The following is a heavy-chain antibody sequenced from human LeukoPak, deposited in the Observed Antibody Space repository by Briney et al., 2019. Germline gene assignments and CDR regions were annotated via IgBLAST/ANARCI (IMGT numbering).Heavy chain of an antibody. V-gene: IGHV3-23*01. J-gene: IGHJ4*02. D-gene: IGHD3-3*01. CDR3: AKGITIFGPPWGTFDY. CDR1: GFTFSSYA. Sequence: GESLRLSCAASGFTFSSYAMSWVRQAPGKGLEWVSAISGSGGSTYYADSVKGRFTISRDNSKNTLYLQMNSLRAEDTAVYYCAKGITIFGPPWGTFDYWGQGTLVTVSS. CDR2: ISGSGGST.